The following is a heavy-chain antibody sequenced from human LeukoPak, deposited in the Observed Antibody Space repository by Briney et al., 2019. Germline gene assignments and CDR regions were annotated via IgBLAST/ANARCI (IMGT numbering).Heavy chain of an antibody. D-gene: IGHD3-3*01. CDR3: ARAGGFYDFWSGYYTRSYYYYMDV. CDR2: ISAYNGNT. V-gene: IGHV1-18*01. Sequence: ASVKVSCKASGYTFTSYGTSWVRQAPGQGLEWMGWISAYNGNTNYAQKFQGRVTMTTDTSTSTAYMELRSLRSDDTAVYYCARAGGFYDFWSGYYTRSYYYYMDVWGKGTTVTVSS. J-gene: IGHJ6*03. CDR1: GYTFTSYG.